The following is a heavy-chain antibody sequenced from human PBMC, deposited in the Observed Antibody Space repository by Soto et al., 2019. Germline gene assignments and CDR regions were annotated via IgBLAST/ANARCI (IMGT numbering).Heavy chain of an antibody. CDR1: GFTFSSYE. V-gene: IGHV3-48*03. D-gene: IGHD3-3*01. CDR3: AREGRTIFGVVTGWFDP. J-gene: IGHJ5*02. CDR2: ISSSGSTI. Sequence: EVQLVESGGGLVQPGGSLRLSCAASGFTFSSYEMNWVRQAPGKGLEWVSYISSSGSTIYYADSVKGRFTISRDNAKNSRYLQMNSLRAEDTAVYYCAREGRTIFGVVTGWFDPWGQGTLVTVSS.